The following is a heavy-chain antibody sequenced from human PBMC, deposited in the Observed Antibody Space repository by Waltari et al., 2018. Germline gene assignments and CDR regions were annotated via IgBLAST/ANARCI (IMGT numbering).Heavy chain of an antibody. J-gene: IGHJ3*02. CDR1: GGSISSGGYY. Sequence: QVQLQESGPGLVKPSQTLSLTCTVSGGSISSGGYYWSWIRQHPGKGLEWIGYIYYSGSTYYNPSLKRRVTISVDTSKNQFSLKLSSVTAADTAVYYFARVEGDFWRESGAFDIWGQGTMVTVSS. D-gene: IGHD3-3*01. CDR3: ARVEGDFWRESGAFDI. CDR2: IYYSGST. V-gene: IGHV4-31*03.